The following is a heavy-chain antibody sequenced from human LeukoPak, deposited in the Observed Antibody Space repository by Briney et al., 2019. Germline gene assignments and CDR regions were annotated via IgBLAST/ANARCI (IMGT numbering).Heavy chain of an antibody. V-gene: IGHV3-30*03. J-gene: IGHJ4*02. Sequence: GRSLRLSCAASGFTFSSSGMHWVRQAPGKGLEWVAVISYDGTNKYFADSVKGRFTIPRDNSKNTLYLQMNSLRADDTAVYYCASARALYGYSGYDEPYFDCWGQGTLVTVSS. CDR2: ISYDGTNK. CDR1: GFTFSSSG. CDR3: ASARALYGYSGYDEPYFDC. D-gene: IGHD5-12*01.